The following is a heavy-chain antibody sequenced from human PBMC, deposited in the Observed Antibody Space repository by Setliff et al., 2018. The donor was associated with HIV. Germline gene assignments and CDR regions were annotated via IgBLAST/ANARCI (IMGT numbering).Heavy chain of an antibody. V-gene: IGHV4-59*11. J-gene: IGHJ3*02. CDR3: ARDPGIVGANDAFDI. D-gene: IGHD1-26*01. Sequence: LSLTCTVSDGSISNHYWSWIRQSPGKGLEWIGYVDDTGSPYYNPSLRSRLTIPVDTSKNQFSLKLSSVTAADTAVYYCARDPGIVGANDAFDIWGQGTMVTVSS. CDR2: VDDTGSP. CDR1: DGSISNHY.